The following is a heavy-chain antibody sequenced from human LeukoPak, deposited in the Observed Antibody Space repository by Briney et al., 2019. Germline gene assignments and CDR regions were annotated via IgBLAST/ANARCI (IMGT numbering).Heavy chain of an antibody. D-gene: IGHD4-17*01. J-gene: IGHJ4*02. V-gene: IGHV3-30-3*01. Sequence: PGGSLRLSCAASGFTFSTYAMHWVRRAPGKGLEWVAVILYDGTNQYYADSVKGRFTISRDNSRNTLYLQMNSLKVEDTAVYYCARDFRDYRDYVAYFDSWGQGTLVTVSS. CDR2: ILYDGTNQ. CDR3: ARDFRDYRDYVAYFDS. CDR1: GFTFSTYA.